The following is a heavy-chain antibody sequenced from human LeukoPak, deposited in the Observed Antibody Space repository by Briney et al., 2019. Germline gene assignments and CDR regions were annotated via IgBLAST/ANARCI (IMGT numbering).Heavy chain of an antibody. CDR2: ISAYNGNT. V-gene: IGHV1-18*01. CDR3: ARVGMKRSGSYYPYYYYGMDV. D-gene: IGHD3-10*01. CDR1: GYTFTSYG. Sequence: ASVKVSCKASGYTFTSYGISWVRQAPGQGLEWMGWISAYNGNTNYAQKLRGRVTMTTDTSTSTAYMELRSLRSDDTAVYYCARVGMKRSGSYYPYYYYGMDVWGQGTTVTVSS. J-gene: IGHJ6*02.